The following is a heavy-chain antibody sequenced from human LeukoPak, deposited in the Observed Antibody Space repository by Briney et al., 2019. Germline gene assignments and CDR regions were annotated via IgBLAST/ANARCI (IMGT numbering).Heavy chain of an antibody. D-gene: IGHD3-16*01. CDR1: GGSISRSNYY. J-gene: IGHJ4*02. V-gene: IGHV4-39*01. CDR3: TRHPTLTSGGNFDF. Sequence: SETLSLTCTVSGGSISRSNYYWGWIRQPPGKGLEWIGSVYNLVTTYHNPSLRSRATISVDTSRNQFSLKLSSVTAADTAVYFCTRHPTLTSGGNFDFWGQGTLVTVSS. CDR2: VYNLVTT.